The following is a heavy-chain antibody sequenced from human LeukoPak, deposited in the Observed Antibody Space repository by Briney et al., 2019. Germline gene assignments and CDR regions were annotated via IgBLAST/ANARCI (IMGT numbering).Heavy chain of an antibody. CDR2: IWYDGSNK. V-gene: IGHV3-33*01. CDR1: GFTFSNCG. J-gene: IGHJ4*02. CDR3: ARDRDYDFFDY. D-gene: IGHD3-3*01. Sequence: GGSLRLSCAASGFTFSNCGMHWVCQAPGKGLEWVAIIWYDGSNKYYADSVRGRFTISRDNSKNTVYLQMNSLRAEDTAVYYCARDRDYDFFDYWGQGTLVTVSS.